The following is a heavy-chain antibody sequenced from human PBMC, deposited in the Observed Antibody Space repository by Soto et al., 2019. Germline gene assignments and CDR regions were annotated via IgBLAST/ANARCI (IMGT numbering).Heavy chain of an antibody. Sequence: SETLSLTCAVYGGSFSGYYWSWIRQPPGKGLEWIGEINHSGSTNYNPSLKSRVTISVDTSKNQFSLKLSSVTAADTAVYYCARALVVVVAAIRWFDPWGQGTLVTVSS. CDR2: INHSGST. CDR1: GGSFSGYY. V-gene: IGHV4-34*01. D-gene: IGHD2-15*01. CDR3: ARALVVVVAAIRWFDP. J-gene: IGHJ5*02.